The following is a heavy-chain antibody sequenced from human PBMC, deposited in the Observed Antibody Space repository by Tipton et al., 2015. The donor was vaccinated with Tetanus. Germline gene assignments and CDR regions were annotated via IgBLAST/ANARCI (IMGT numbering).Heavy chain of an antibody. D-gene: IGHD3-22*01. CDR2: INHSGST. Sequence: LRLSCATSGFTFSSHAMNWIRQPPGKGLEWIGEINHSGSTKYNPSLKSRVTISVDTSGNLFSLKLSSVTAADTAVYYCARGVTMIVVVSYFDYWGQGILVTVSS. CDR3: ARGVTMIVVVSYFDY. J-gene: IGHJ4*02. CDR1: GFTFSSHA. V-gene: IGHV4-34*01.